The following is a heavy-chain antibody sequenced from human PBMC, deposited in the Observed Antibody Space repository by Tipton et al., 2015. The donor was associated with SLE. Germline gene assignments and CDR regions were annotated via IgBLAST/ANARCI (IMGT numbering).Heavy chain of an antibody. Sequence: SLRLSCAASGFTFSSYSMNWVRQAPGKGLEWVSSISSSSSYIYYADSVKGRFTISRDNAKNSLYLQMNSLRAEDTAVYYCARAPPYCGGDCQLDYWGQGTLVTVSS. CDR1: GFTFSSYS. J-gene: IGHJ4*02. CDR2: ISSSSSYI. V-gene: IGHV3-21*03. D-gene: IGHD2-21*01. CDR3: ARAPPYCGGDCQLDY.